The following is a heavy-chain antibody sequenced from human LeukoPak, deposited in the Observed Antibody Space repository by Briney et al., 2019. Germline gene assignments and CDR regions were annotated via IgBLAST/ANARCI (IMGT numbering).Heavy chain of an antibody. V-gene: IGHV3-43D*03. D-gene: IGHD3-22*01. CDR3: AKSDSSGYYLIDY. Sequence: GGSLRLSCAASGFTFDDYAMHWVRQAPGKGLEWVSLISWDGGSTYYADSVKGRFTISRDNSKNSLYLQMNSLRAEDTALYYCAKSDSSGYYLIDYWGQGTLVTVSS. J-gene: IGHJ4*02. CDR2: ISWDGGST. CDR1: GFTFDDYA.